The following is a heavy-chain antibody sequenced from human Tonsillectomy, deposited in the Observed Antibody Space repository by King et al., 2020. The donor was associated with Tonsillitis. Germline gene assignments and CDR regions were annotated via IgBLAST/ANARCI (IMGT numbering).Heavy chain of an antibody. CDR3: AKTRIKATTGPGAFDI. CDR1: GFTFDDYA. V-gene: IGHV3-9*01. Sequence: VQLVESGGGLVQPGRSLRLSCAASGFTFDDYAMHWVRQAPGKGMEWVSGISWKGGRVAYAGSVQGRFTISRDNAKNSLYLQMSSLTAEDTAFYYCAKTRIKATTGPGAFDIWGLGTMVIVSS. J-gene: IGHJ3*02. CDR2: ISWKGGRV. D-gene: IGHD1-1*01.